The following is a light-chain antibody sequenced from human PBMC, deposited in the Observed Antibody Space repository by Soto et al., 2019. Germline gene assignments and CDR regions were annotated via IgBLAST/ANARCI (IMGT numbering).Light chain of an antibody. CDR2: LGS. V-gene: IGKV2-28*01. Sequence: EIVMTQSPLSLPVTPGEAASISCRSSQSLLHTNGYNYLDWYLQRPGHSPQLLLYLGSNRASGVPDRFSASGSGTDFTLKISRMEAGDVGVYYCMQALQTPVTFGQGTRLEIK. CDR3: MQALQTPVT. CDR1: QSLLHTNGYNY. J-gene: IGKJ5*01.